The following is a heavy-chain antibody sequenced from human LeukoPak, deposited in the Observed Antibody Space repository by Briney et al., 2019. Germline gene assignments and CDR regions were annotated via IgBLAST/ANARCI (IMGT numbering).Heavy chain of an antibody. Sequence: ASVKVSCKASGYTFSNYDINWVRQATGQGLEWMGWMNPNSGNTGYAQKFQGRVTMTRNTSISTAYMELSSLRSEDTAVYYCARVAFYGSGRNYYYYMDVWGRGTTVTVSS. V-gene: IGHV1-8*01. CDR3: ARVAFYGSGRNYYYYMDV. D-gene: IGHD3-10*01. J-gene: IGHJ6*03. CDR2: MNPNSGNT. CDR1: GYTFSNYD.